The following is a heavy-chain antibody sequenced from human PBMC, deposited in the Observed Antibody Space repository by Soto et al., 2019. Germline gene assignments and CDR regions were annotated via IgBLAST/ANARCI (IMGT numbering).Heavy chain of an antibody. CDR1: GGSISSYY. CDR2: IYYSGST. V-gene: IGHV4-59*12. J-gene: IGHJ6*02. D-gene: IGHD4-17*01. Sequence: SETLSLTCTVSGGSISSYYWSLIRQPPGKGLEWIGYIYYSGSTNYNRSLKSRVTISVDRSKNQFSLKLSSVTAADTAVYYCARAHYGDYGYGMDDWGQGTTVTVSS. CDR3: ARAHYGDYGYGMDD.